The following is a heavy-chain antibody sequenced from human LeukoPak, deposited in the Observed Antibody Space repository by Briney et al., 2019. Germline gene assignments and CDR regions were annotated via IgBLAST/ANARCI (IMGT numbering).Heavy chain of an antibody. J-gene: IGHJ6*03. CDR3: ARGSPHYYYYYYMDV. Sequence: GRSLRLSCAASGFTFSSYSMNWVRQAPGKGLEWVSSISSSSSYIYYADSVKGRFTISRDNAKNSLYLQMNSLRAEDTAVYYCARGSPHYYYYYYMDVWGKGTTVTVSS. CDR2: ISSSSSYI. CDR1: GFTFSSYS. V-gene: IGHV3-21*01.